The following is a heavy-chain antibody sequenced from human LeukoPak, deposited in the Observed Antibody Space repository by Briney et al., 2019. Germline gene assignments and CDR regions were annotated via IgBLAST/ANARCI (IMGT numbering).Heavy chain of an antibody. D-gene: IGHD1-7*01. J-gene: IGHJ4*02. V-gene: IGHV1-2*02. CDR2: INPKSGGT. CDR3: ARDRNWNYDY. Sequence: ASVKVSCKAPVYTFTAYDIHWGRQAPGQGLEWMGWINPKSGGTKYEQKFQGRVTMTKDTSISTAYMELSSLRSDDTAVYYCARDRNWNYDYWGQGTLVTVSS. CDR1: VYTFTAYD.